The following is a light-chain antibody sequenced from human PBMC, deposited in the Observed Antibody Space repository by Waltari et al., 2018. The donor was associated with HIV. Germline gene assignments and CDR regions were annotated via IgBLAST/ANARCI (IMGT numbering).Light chain of an antibody. CDR2: RAS. V-gene: IGKV4-1*01. CDR1: QTLFYSPDNKNH. J-gene: IGKJ3*01. CDR3: QQSYATPLT. Sequence: DIVLTQSPDSLTVSLGEGASISCMSSQTLFYSPDNKNHLAWYQQKARQSPKLLLSRASVRQPGVADRFSGSGSGTNFTLTINNVQAEDVAIYFCQQSYATPLTFGPGTRVDI.